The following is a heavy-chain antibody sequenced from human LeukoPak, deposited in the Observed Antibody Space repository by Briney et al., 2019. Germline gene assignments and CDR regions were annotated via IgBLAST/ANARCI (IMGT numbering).Heavy chain of an antibody. J-gene: IGHJ4*02. CDR1: GFTFSSYS. V-gene: IGHV3-48*01. D-gene: IGHD3-3*01. CDR3: AGPRYDFWSGYSHY. Sequence: PGGSLRLSCAASGFTFSSYSMNWVRQAPGKGLEWVSYINSSSSTIYYADSVKGRFTISRDNAKNSLYLQMNSLRAEDTAVYYCAGPRYDFWSGYSHYWGQGTLVTVSS. CDR2: INSSSSTI.